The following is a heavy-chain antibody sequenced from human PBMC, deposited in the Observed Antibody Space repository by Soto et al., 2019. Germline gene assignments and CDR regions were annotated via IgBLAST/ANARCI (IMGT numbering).Heavy chain of an antibody. CDR3: AKIGSRDDYGDYYYYYYYMDV. Sequence: QVQLVESGGGVVQPGRSLRLSCAASGFTFSSYGMHWVRQAPGKGLEWVAVISYDGSNKYYADSVKGRFTISRDNSKNTLYLQMNSRIAEDTAVYYCAKIGSRDDYGDYYYYYYYMDVWGKGTTVTVSS. D-gene: IGHD4-17*01. J-gene: IGHJ6*03. CDR2: ISYDGSNK. V-gene: IGHV3-30*18. CDR1: GFTFSSYG.